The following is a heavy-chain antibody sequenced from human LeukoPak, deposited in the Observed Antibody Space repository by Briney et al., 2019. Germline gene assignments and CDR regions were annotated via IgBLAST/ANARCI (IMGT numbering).Heavy chain of an antibody. CDR1: GYTFTSYD. CDR2: MNPNSGNT. CDR3: ARGVRYHSSGYPYYFDY. D-gene: IGHD3-22*01. Sequence: ASVKVSCKASGYTFTSYDINWVRQATGQGLEWMGWMNPNSGNTGYAQKFQGRVTMTRNTSISTAYMELSSLRSEDTAVYYCARGVRYHSSGYPYYFDYWGQGTLVTVSS. V-gene: IGHV1-8*01. J-gene: IGHJ4*02.